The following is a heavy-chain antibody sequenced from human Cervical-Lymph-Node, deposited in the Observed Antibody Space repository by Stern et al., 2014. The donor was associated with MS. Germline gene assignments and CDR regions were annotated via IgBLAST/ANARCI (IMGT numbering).Heavy chain of an antibody. V-gene: IGHV4-61*02. CDR1: GGSISSSGYY. Sequence: VQLVESGPGLVKPSQTLSLTCTVSGGSISSSGYYWSWIRQPADKGLEWIGRIHDSGSTYYNPSLTRRVTISMDTAKNHFLLKMPSVTAADTAVYYCATTRWDLFTWNWFDPWGQGTLVTVSS. CDR2: IHDSGST. D-gene: IGHD1-26*01. CDR3: ATTRWDLFTWNWFDP. J-gene: IGHJ5*02.